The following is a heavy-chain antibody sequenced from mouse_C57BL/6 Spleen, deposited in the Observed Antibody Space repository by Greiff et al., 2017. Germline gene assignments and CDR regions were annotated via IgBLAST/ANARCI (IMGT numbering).Heavy chain of an antibody. CDR1: GYTFTSYW. V-gene: IGHV1-69*01. Sequence: VQLQQPGAELVMPGASVKLSCKASGYTFTSYWMHWVKQRPGQGLEWIGEIDPSDSYTNYNQKYKGKTTCTVDKSSTTAYTQLSSLTSEDSAVYYGARWGTTADYDYWGHGTTLTVSS. J-gene: IGHJ2*01. CDR2: IDPSDSYT. D-gene: IGHD1-2*01. CDR3: ARWGTTADYDY.